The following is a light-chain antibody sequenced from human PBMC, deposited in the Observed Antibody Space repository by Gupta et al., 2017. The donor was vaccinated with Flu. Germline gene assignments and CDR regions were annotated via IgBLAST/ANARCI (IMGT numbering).Light chain of an antibody. CDR1: YSDIWTFYL. V-gene: IGLV2-23*02. J-gene: IGLJ2*01. CDR3: CSYAGSRTFAV. Sequence: ISISCTGTYSDIWTFYLVSWYRQLPGKAPQLLIYEVIKRHPGVSDRFAGSRSGNTASLTITGLLTEDEADYYCCSYAGSRTFAVFGGGTKLTVL. CDR2: EVI.